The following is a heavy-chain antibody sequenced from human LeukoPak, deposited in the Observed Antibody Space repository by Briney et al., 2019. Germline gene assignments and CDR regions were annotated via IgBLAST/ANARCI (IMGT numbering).Heavy chain of an antibody. D-gene: IGHD2-2*01. J-gene: IGHJ6*02. CDR3: ASKDCRSTSCPNAMDV. V-gene: IGHV1-2*02. CDR2: INRNSGGT. CDR1: GYTFTGYY. Sequence: ASVKVSCKASGYTFTGYYMHRVRQAPGQGLEWMGWINRNSGGTNYAQNSQGRVTMTRDTSISTAYMELSRLRSDDTAVYYCASKDCRSTSCPNAMDVWGQGTTVTVSS.